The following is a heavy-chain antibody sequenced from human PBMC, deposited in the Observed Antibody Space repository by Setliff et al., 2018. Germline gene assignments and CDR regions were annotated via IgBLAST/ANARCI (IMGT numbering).Heavy chain of an antibody. CDR1: GGSLNNYY. J-gene: IGHJ5*02. V-gene: IGHV4-4*09. D-gene: IGHD3-10*01. CDR2: IYTSGTA. CDR3: ARAGGYYGSGSYYNDGWFDP. Sequence: LSLTCTVSGGSLNNYYWTWIRQPPGKGLEWIGYIYTSGTAIYNPSLRSRVTISVDMSKKQFSLKLSSVTAADTAVYYCARAGGYYGSGSYYNDGWFDPWGQGTLVTVS.